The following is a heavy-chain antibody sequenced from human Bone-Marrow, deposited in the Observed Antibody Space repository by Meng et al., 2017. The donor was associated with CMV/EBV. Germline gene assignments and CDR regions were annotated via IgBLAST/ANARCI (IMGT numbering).Heavy chain of an antibody. CDR2: ISAYNGNT. CDR3: ARDRVVVPPDY. D-gene: IGHD2-15*01. V-gene: IGHV1-18*04. Sequence: ASVKVSCKASGYTFTGYYMHWVRQAPGQGLEWMGWISAYNGNTNYAQKLQGRVTMTTDTSTSTAYMELRSLRSDDTAVYYCARDRVVVPPDYWGQGTRVTGSS. CDR1: GYTFTGYY. J-gene: IGHJ4*02.